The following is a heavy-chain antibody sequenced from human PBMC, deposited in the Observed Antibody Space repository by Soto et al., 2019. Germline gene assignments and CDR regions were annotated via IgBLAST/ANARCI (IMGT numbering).Heavy chain of an antibody. CDR2: IKSKTYGGTA. Sequence: EVQLVESGGGLVQPGGSLRLSCAASGFTFTNAWMSWVRQAPGKGLEWVGRIKSKTYGGTADYAAPVKGRFTISRDDSENMVSLQMNSLKTEDTAVYYCTTKGMTTVDYHFDHWGPGILVTVSS. CDR1: GFTFTNAW. J-gene: IGHJ4*02. V-gene: IGHV3-15*01. D-gene: IGHD4-4*01. CDR3: TTKGMTTVDYHFDH.